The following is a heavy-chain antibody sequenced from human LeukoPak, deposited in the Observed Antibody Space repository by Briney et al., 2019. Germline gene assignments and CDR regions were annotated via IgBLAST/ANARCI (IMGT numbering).Heavy chain of an antibody. CDR3: ARAVAGTGGYDY. Sequence: GASVKVSCKASGGTFSSYAISWVRQAPGQGLEWMGRIIPILGIANYAQEFQGRVTITADKSTSTAYMELSSLGSEDTAVYYCARAVAGTGGYDYWGQGTLVTVSS. D-gene: IGHD6-19*01. CDR1: GGTFSSYA. V-gene: IGHV1-69*04. J-gene: IGHJ4*02. CDR2: IIPILGIA.